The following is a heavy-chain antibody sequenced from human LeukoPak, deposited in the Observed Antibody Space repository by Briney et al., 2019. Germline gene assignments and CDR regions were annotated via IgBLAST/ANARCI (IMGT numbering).Heavy chain of an antibody. CDR3: TSYLIAVAGSFDY. Sequence: SVKVSCKASGGTFSSHTISWVRQAPGQGLEWMGRIIPILGIANYAQKFQGRVTITADKSTSTAYMELSSLRSEDTAVYYCTSYLIAVAGSFDYWGQGTLVTVSS. V-gene: IGHV1-69*02. D-gene: IGHD6-19*01. CDR2: IIPILGIA. J-gene: IGHJ4*02. CDR1: GGTFSSHT.